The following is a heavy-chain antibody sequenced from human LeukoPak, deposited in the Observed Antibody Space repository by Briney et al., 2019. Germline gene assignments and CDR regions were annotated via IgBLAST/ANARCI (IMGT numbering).Heavy chain of an antibody. D-gene: IGHD5-24*01. V-gene: IGHV4-59*01. Sequence: SETLSLTCTVSGGSISSYYWSWIRQPLGKGLEWIGYIYYSGSTNYNPSLKSRVTISVDTSKNQFSLKLSSVTAADTAVYYCAGGVEMATIRSYYFDYWGQGTLVTVSS. J-gene: IGHJ4*02. CDR1: GGSISSYY. CDR2: IYYSGST. CDR3: AGGVEMATIRSYYFDY.